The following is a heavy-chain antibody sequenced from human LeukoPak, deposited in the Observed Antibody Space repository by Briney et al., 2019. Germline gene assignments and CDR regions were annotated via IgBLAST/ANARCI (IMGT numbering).Heavy chain of an antibody. Sequence: GGSLRLSCAASGFTFSDYYMSWIRQAPGNGLEWVSYISSSGSTIYYADSVKGRFTISRDNAKNSLYLQMNSLRAEDTAVYYCARSYSSGWPYYFDYWGQGALVTVSS. V-gene: IGHV3-11*01. J-gene: IGHJ4*02. CDR3: ARSYSSGWPYYFDY. CDR2: ISSSGSTI. D-gene: IGHD6-19*01. CDR1: GFTFSDYY.